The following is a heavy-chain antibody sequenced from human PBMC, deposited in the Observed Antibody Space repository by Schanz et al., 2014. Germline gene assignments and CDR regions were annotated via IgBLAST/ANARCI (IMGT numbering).Heavy chain of an antibody. CDR3: ARDGVDAAAGGNY. J-gene: IGHJ4*02. CDR1: GGTFSSYT. CDR2: IISILGIA. D-gene: IGHD6-13*01. V-gene: IGHV1-69*08. Sequence: QVQLVQSGAEVKKPGSSVKVSCKASGGTFSSYTISWVRQAPGQGLEWMGRIISILGIANYAQKFQGRVTMTTDTSTGTAYMELRSLRSDDTAVYYCARDGVDAAAGGNYWGQGTLVTVSS.